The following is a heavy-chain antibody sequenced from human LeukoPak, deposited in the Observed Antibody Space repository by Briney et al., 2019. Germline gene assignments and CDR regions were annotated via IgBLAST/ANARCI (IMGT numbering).Heavy chain of an antibody. CDR2: INHSGST. CDR1: GGSFSGYY. D-gene: IGHD3-9*01. J-gene: IGHJ5*02. Sequence: WDTLSLTCAVYGGSFSGYYWSWIRQPPGKGLEWIGEINHSGSTNYNPSLKSRVTISVDTSKNQFSLKLSSVTAADPAVYYCARGGNYDSLTGYYRRGHKGWFDPWGQGTLVTVSS. V-gene: IGHV4-34*01. CDR3: ARGGNYDSLTGYYRRGHKGWFDP.